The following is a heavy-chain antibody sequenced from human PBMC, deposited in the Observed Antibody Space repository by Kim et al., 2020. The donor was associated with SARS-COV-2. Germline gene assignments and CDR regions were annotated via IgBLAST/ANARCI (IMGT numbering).Heavy chain of an antibody. CDR1: GYSFTSYW. V-gene: IGHV5-51*01. J-gene: IGHJ6*02. CDR3: ARLGDDYGGNSDGMDV. Sequence: GESLKISCKGSGYSFTSYWIGWVRQMPGKGLEWMGIIYPGDSDTRYSPSFQGQVTISADKSISTAYLQWSSLKASDTAMYYCARLGDDYGGNSDGMDVWGQGTTVTVSS. D-gene: IGHD4-17*01. CDR2: IYPGDSDT.